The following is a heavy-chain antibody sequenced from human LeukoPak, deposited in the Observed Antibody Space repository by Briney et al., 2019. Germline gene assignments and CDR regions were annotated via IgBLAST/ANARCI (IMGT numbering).Heavy chain of an antibody. D-gene: IGHD5-18*01. V-gene: IGHV4-59*01. CDR1: GGSISSYY. CDR3: ARGGYSYGSYYFDY. Sequence: SENLSLTCTVSGGSISSYYWSWIRQPPGKGLEWIGYIYYSGSTNYKPSLKSRVTISVDTSKNQFSLKLSSVTAADTAVYYCARGGYSYGSYYFDYWGQGTLVTVSS. CDR2: IYYSGST. J-gene: IGHJ4*02.